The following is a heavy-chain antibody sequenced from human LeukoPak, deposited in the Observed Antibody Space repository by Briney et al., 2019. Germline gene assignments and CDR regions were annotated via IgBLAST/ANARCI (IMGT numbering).Heavy chain of an antibody. V-gene: IGHV3-30*18. CDR1: GFTFSDYG. D-gene: IGHD3-10*01. J-gene: IGHJ4*02. CDR3: AKVFEVRGARRPKDY. CDR2: ISYDGGSK. Sequence: GRSLRLSCAASGFTFSDYGMHWVRQAPGKGLEWVALISYDGGSKFYADSVRDRFTISRDNSKNTLFLQMNSLRIEDTAVYYCAKVFEVRGARRPKDYWGQGTLVIVSS.